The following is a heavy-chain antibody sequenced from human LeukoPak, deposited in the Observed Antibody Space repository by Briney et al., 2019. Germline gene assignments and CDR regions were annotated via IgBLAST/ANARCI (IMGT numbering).Heavy chain of an antibody. Sequence: SETLSLTCTVSGGSISSGGYYWSWIRQHPGKGLEWIGYIYYSGSTYYNPSLKSRVTISVDTSKNQFSLKLSSVTAADTAVYYCARIPEKGGGDRLYYFDYWGQGTLVTVSS. CDR2: IYYSGST. V-gene: IGHV4-31*03. D-gene: IGHD2-21*02. J-gene: IGHJ4*02. CDR3: ARIPEKGGGDRLYYFDY. CDR1: GGSISSGGYY.